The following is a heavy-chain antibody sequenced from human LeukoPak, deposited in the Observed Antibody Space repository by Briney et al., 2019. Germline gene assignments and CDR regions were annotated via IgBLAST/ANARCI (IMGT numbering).Heavy chain of an antibody. J-gene: IGHJ4*02. CDR2: INSDGSST. Sequence: GGSLRLSCAASGFTFSSYWMHWVRQAPGKGLVWVSRINSDGSSTNYADSVKGRFTISRDNSKNTLYLQMNSLRAEDTAVYYCAKDRWSRPNDGSYWGQGTLVTVSS. CDR1: GFTFSSYW. V-gene: IGHV3-74*01. D-gene: IGHD1-26*01. CDR3: AKDRWSRPNDGSY.